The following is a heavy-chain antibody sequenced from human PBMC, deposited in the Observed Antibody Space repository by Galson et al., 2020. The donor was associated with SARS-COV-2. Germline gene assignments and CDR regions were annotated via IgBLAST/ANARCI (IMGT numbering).Heavy chain of an antibody. J-gene: IGHJ3*01. CDR2: IYWDDDQ. Sequence: KMSGPTLVKPTQTLTLTCNFSGFSLSLTGVGVGWIRQPPGQALEWLALIYWDDDQRYRPSLKSRLTITKDTSKNHVVLTMANMDPVDTGTYYCAHKPPGGPVADAFDVWGRGTMVTVSS. CDR3: AHKPPGGPVADAFDV. V-gene: IGHV2-5*02. CDR1: GFSLSLTGVG. D-gene: IGHD3-10*01.